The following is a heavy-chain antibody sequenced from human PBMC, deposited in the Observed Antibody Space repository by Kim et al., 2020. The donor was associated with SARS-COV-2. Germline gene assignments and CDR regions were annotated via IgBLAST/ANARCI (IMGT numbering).Heavy chain of an antibody. V-gene: IGHV3-23*01. CDR3: AKGRKVAETRSLDY. CDR2: ISNTGSVR. D-gene: IGHD5-12*01. Sequence: GGSLRLSCAASGFTFSNFGMNWVRQDPGKGLEWLSIISNTGSVRYYADSVKGRFTISRENSRKTLFLQMNALTVEDTAIYYCAKGRKVAETRSLDYWGQGTLVTVSS. CDR1: GFTFSNFG. J-gene: IGHJ4*02.